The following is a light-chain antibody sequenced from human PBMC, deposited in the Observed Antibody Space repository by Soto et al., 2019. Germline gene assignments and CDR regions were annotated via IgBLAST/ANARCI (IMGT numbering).Light chain of an antibody. CDR2: KAS. CDR1: QSISIW. Sequence: DIQMTQSPSTLSASVGDRVTITCRASQSISIWLAWYQQKPGKAPKILIYKASSLESGVPSRFSGSGSGTDFTLTISSLQPEDFATYYCQQSYSTLSAGTCGQGTKGDI. CDR3: QQSYSTLSAGT. J-gene: IGKJ1*01. V-gene: IGKV1-5*03.